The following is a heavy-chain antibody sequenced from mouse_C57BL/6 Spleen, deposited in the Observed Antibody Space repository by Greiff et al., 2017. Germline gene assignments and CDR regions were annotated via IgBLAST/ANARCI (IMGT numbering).Heavy chain of an antibody. CDR3: ARAEDYDYDDY. J-gene: IGHJ2*01. CDR1: GYTFTSYW. V-gene: IGHV1-50*01. CDR2: IDPSDSYT. D-gene: IGHD2-4*01. Sequence: QVQLKESGAELVKPGASVKLSCKASGYTFTSYWMQWVKQRPGQGLEWIGEIDPSDSYTNYNQKFKGKATLTVDTSSSTAYMQLSSLTSEDSAVYYCARAEDYDYDDYWGQGTTLTVSS.